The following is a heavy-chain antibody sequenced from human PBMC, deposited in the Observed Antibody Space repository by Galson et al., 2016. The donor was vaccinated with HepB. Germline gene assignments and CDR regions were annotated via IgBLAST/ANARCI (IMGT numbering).Heavy chain of an antibody. CDR1: GFSLSTSGVG. D-gene: IGHD3-3*01. CDR3: AHTTITEGWFDP. CDR2: IFWNDAK. Sequence: PALVKPTQTLTLTCTFSGFSLSTSGVGVGWIRQPPGKALEWLAVIFWNDAKRYRPSLKSRLTIAKDTSKNHVVLTMTNMDPVDTATYYCAHTTITEGWFDPWGQGTLVTVSS. J-gene: IGHJ5*02. V-gene: IGHV2-5*01.